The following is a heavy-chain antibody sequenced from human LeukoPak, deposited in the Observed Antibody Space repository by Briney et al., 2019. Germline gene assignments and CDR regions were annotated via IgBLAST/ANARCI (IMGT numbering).Heavy chain of an antibody. CDR1: GFTFSSYA. D-gene: IGHD2-15*01. V-gene: IGHV3-30*02. CDR3: AGTYSSVVGITY. Sequence: GGSLRLSCGASGFTFSSYAMLWVRQAPGKGLEWVAFTRYDGNKSFYSDSVKGRFTISRDNSKDTPYLQMNNLRLEDTAVYYCAGTYSSVVGITYWGQGALVAVSS. CDR2: TRYDGNKS. J-gene: IGHJ4*02.